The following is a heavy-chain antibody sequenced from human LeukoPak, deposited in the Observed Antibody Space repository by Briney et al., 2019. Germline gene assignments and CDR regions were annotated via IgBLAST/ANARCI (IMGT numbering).Heavy chain of an antibody. CDR1: GFTFSSYA. V-gene: IGHV3-23*01. Sequence: GGSLRLSCPVSGFTFSSYAVSCVPQTPGRGREWGSVISTSGESAYYADSVKGRFTISRDNSKNSLYLQMHSLRTEDTALYYCAKDISNWNSRHFDYWGQGTLVTVSS. CDR2: ISTSGESA. CDR3: AKDISNWNSRHFDY. D-gene: IGHD1-7*01. J-gene: IGHJ4*02.